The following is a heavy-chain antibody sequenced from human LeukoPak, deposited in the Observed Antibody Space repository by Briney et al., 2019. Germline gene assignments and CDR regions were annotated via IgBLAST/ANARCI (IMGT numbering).Heavy chain of an antibody. CDR2: ISSNGGST. V-gene: IGHV3-64*01. J-gene: IGHJ4*02. CDR1: GFTFSSYA. CDR3: ARRTTPGKSFDY. D-gene: IGHD4-11*01. Sequence: GGSLRLSCAASGFTFSSYAMHWVRQAPGKGLEYVSAISSNGGSTYYANSVKGRFTISRDNSKNTLYLQMGSLRAEDMAVYYCARRTTPGKSFDYWGQGTLVTVSS.